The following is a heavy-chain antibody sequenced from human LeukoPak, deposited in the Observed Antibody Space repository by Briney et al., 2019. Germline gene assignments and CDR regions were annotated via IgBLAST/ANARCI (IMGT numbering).Heavy chain of an antibody. Sequence: SETLSLTCTVSGGSISSGSYYWSWIRQPAGKGLEWIGRIYTSGSTNYNPSLKSRVTISVDTSKNRFSLKVNSVTAPDTAVYYCARAPSTYHYDLSGPLDLWGQGILVTVSS. J-gene: IGHJ4*02. D-gene: IGHD3-22*01. V-gene: IGHV4-61*02. CDR3: ARAPSTYHYDLSGPLDL. CDR2: IYTSGST. CDR1: GGSISSGSYY.